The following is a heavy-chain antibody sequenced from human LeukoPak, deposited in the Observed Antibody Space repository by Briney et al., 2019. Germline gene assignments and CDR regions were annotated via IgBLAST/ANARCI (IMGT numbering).Heavy chain of an antibody. D-gene: IGHD2-2*01. Sequence: GGSLRLSCAASGFTFSSYAMSWVRQAPGKGLEWDSAISGSGDSTYYADSVKGRFTISRDNSKNTLYLQMNSLRAEDTAVYYCAKRLALYCSSTSCYPTYYYYYGMDVWGQGTTVTVSS. V-gene: IGHV3-23*01. J-gene: IGHJ6*02. CDR2: ISGSGDST. CDR1: GFTFSSYA. CDR3: AKRLALYCSSTSCYPTYYYYYGMDV.